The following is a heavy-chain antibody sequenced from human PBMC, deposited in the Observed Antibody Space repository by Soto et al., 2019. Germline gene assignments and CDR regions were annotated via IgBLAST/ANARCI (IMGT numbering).Heavy chain of an antibody. Sequence: QVQLVESGGGVVQPGRSLRLSCAASGFTFSSYAMHWVRQAPGKGLEWVAVISYDGSNKYYADSVKGRFTISRDNSKNTLYLQMNSLRAEDTAVYYCARGKTRDAFDIWGQGTMVTVSS. CDR1: GFTFSSYA. J-gene: IGHJ3*02. V-gene: IGHV3-30-3*01. CDR3: ARGKTRDAFDI. CDR2: ISYDGSNK.